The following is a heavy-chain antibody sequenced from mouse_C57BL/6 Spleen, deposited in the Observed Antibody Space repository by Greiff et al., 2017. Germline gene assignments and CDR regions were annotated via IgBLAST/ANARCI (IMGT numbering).Heavy chain of an antibody. J-gene: IGHJ4*01. CDR1: GYTFTSYW. Sequence: QVQLQQPGAELVKPGASVKMSCKASGYTFTSYWITWVKQRPGQGLEWIGDIYPGSGSTNYNEKFKSKATLTVDTSSSTAYMQLSSLTSEDSAVYYCARWSTTVREDYYAMDYWGQGTSVTVSS. D-gene: IGHD1-1*01. V-gene: IGHV1-55*01. CDR3: ARWSTTVREDYYAMDY. CDR2: IYPGSGST.